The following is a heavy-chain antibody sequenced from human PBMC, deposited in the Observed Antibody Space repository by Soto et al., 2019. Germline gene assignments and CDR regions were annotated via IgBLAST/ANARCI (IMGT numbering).Heavy chain of an antibody. CDR2: IYYSGST. CDR1: GGSISSGGYY. D-gene: IGHD6-13*01. CDR3: ARAIRAAAGKYYYYYYGMDV. Sequence: TSETLSLTCTVSGGSISSGGYYWSWIRQHPGKGLEWIGYIYYSGSTYYNPSLKSRVTISVDTSKNQFSLKLSSVTAADTAVYYRARAIRAAAGKYYYYYYGMDVWGQGTTVTVSS. J-gene: IGHJ6*02. V-gene: IGHV4-31*03.